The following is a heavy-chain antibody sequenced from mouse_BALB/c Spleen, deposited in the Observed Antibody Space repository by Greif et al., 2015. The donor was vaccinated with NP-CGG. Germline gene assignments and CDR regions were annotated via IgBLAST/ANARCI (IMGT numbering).Heavy chain of an antibody. CDR1: GYTFTDYW. V-gene: IGHV1-69*01. D-gene: IGHD1-1*01. J-gene: IGHJ2*01. Sequence: VQLQQSGAELVMPGASVKMSCKASGYTFTDYWMHWVKQRPGQGLERIGAIDTSDSYTSYNQKFKGKATLTVDESSSTAYMQLSSLTSEDSAVYYCARFYYGSSYFDYWGQGTTLTVSS. CDR3: ARFYYGSSYFDY. CDR2: IDTSDSYT.